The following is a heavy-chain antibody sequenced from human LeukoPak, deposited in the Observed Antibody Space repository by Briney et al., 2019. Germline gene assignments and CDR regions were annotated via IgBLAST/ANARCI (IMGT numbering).Heavy chain of an antibody. J-gene: IGHJ4*02. CDR1: GFTFSSYG. D-gene: IGHD5-12*01. V-gene: IGHV3-30*18. Sequence: GGSLRLSCAASGFTFSSYGMHWVRQAPGKGLEWVAVISYDGSNKYYADSVKGRFTISRDNSKNTLYLRMNSLRAEDTAVYYCAKDRYSGYEDLDYWGQGTLVTVSS. CDR3: AKDRYSGYEDLDY. CDR2: ISYDGSNK.